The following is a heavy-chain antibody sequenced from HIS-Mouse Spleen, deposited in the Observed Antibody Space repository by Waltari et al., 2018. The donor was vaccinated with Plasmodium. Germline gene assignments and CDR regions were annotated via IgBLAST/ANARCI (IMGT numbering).Heavy chain of an antibody. CDR3: ASSWYWYFVL. Sequence: EVQLVEYGGGLVQPGGSLRRSCADSGFTFSSYWMSGVRQAPGEGLEWVANIKQDGSEEYYVDSVKGRFTISRDNAKNSLYLQMNGLRAEDTAVYYCASSWYWYFVLWGRGTLVTVSS. J-gene: IGHJ2*01. V-gene: IGHV3-7*01. D-gene: IGHD6-13*01. CDR1: GFTFSSYW. CDR2: IKQDGSEE.